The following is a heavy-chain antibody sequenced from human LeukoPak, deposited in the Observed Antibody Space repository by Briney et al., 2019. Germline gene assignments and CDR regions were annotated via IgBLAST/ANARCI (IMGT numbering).Heavy chain of an antibody. J-gene: IGHJ4*02. Sequence: GGSLRLSCAASGFTFSSYAMHWVRQAQGKGLEWVAVISYDGSNKYYADSVKGRFTISRDNSKNTLYLQMNSLRAEDTAVYYCARDLFSSSWKPIDYWGQGTLVTVSS. V-gene: IGHV3-30-3*01. CDR2: ISYDGSNK. D-gene: IGHD6-13*01. CDR1: GFTFSSYA. CDR3: ARDLFSSSWKPIDY.